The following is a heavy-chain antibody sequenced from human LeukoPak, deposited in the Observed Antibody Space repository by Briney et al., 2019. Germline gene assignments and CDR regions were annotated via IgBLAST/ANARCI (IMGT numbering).Heavy chain of an antibody. J-gene: IGHJ4*02. Sequence: GGSLRLSCAASGFPFRSYWMTWVRQAPGKGLECVASIKQDGSESYYVDSVKGRFTISRDNAKNSLFLQMNSLRAEDTAMYYCARDVYGSFDYWGQGTLVTVSS. D-gene: IGHD5-24*01. V-gene: IGHV3-7*01. CDR3: ARDVYGSFDY. CDR2: IKQDGSES. CDR1: GFPFRSYW.